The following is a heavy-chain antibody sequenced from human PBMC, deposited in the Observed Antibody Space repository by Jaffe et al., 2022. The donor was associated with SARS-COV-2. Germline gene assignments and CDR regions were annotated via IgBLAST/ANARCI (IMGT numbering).Heavy chain of an antibody. Sequence: EVQLVESGGGVVQPGGSLRLSCAASGFTFDDYAMHWVRQAPGKGLEWVSLISGDGGSTYYADSVKGRFTISRDNSKNSLYLQMNSLRTEDTALYYCALGEYCTNGVCLFFTDWGQGTLVTVSS. J-gene: IGHJ4*02. V-gene: IGHV3-43*02. D-gene: IGHD2-8*01. CDR2: ISGDGGST. CDR1: GFTFDDYA. CDR3: ALGEYCTNGVCLFFTD.